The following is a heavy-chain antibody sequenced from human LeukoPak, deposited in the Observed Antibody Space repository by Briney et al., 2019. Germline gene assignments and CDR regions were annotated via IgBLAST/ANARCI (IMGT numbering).Heavy chain of an antibody. V-gene: IGHV1-69*05. Sequence: ASVKVSCKASGGTFSSYAISWMRQAPGQGLEWMGGIIPIFGTANYAQKFQGRVTITTDESTSTAYMELSSLRSEDTAVYYCARSRRFNWNYVHYYYMDVWGKGTTVTVSS. D-gene: IGHD1-7*01. CDR3: ARSRRFNWNYVHYYYMDV. CDR2: IIPIFGTA. J-gene: IGHJ6*03. CDR1: GGTFSSYA.